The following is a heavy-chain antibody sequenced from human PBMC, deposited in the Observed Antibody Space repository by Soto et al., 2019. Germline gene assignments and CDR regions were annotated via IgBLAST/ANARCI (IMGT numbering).Heavy chain of an antibody. CDR1: GASLHIGGYY. CDR3: ARGCSSTVNWLDP. V-gene: IGHV4-31*03. CDR2: IYYTGVT. Sequence: SETLSLTCTVSGASLHIGGYYWAWIRQNPGKGLEWIGYIYYTGVTYYNPSLGSRVNILVDTSKNQFSLELTSMPAVDPAVYYCARGCSSTVNWLDPWRQGLLVAVSS. D-gene: IGHD2-2*01. J-gene: IGHJ5*02.